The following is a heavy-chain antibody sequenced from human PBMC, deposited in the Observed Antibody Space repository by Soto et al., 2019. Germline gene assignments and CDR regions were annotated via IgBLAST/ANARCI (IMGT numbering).Heavy chain of an antibody. CDR3: ASIVVAGLGYYFDY. Sequence: QITLKESGPTLVKPTQTLTLTCTFSGFSLSSTRMAVGWIRQPPGKALEGLALIYWDDDKPYSPFLKSRLSITKETTKNQVVPIMSNMDPVDTARYYCASIVVAGLGYYFDYWGQGTLVTVSS. D-gene: IGHD6-19*01. CDR2: IYWDDDK. V-gene: IGHV2-5*02. CDR1: GFSLSSTRMA. J-gene: IGHJ4*02.